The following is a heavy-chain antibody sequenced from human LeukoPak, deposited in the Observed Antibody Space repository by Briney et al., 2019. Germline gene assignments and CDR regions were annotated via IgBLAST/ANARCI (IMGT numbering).Heavy chain of an antibody. Sequence: GRSLRLSCAASGFTFSSYAMHWVRQAPGKGLEWVAVISYDGSNKYYADSVKGRFTVSRDNSKNTLYLQMNSLRSEDTAVYYCARGRFESGSYLGGYYYYGMDVWGQGTTVTVSS. CDR2: ISYDGSNK. CDR1: GFTFSSYA. CDR3: ARGRFESGSYLGGYYYYGMDV. V-gene: IGHV3-30-3*01. D-gene: IGHD1-26*01. J-gene: IGHJ6*02.